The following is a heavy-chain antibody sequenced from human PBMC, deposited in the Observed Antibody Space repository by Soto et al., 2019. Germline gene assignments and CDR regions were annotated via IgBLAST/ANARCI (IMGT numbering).Heavy chain of an antibody. CDR1: GFTFSSYG. V-gene: IGHV3-33*01. CDR2: IWYDGSNK. J-gene: IGHJ4*02. D-gene: IGHD6-13*01. CDR3: ARALAAAGTEYFDY. Sequence: PGGSLRLSWAASGFTFSSYGMHWVRQAPGKGLEWVAVIWYDGSNKYYADSVKGRFTISRDNSKNTLYLQMNSLRAEDTAVYYCARALAAAGTEYFDYWGKGTLVTVSS.